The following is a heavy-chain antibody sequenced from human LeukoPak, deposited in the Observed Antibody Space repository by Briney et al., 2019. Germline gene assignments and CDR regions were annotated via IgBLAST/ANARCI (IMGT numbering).Heavy chain of an antibody. CDR1: GDSISTYY. CDR3: ARRAINSVMFDY. D-gene: IGHD3-16*01. J-gene: IGHJ4*02. Sequence: SETLSLTCTVSGDSISTYYWSWIRQPPGKGLEWIGYIHYSGSTNYNPSLRSRVTISVDTSKNQFSLKLSSATAADTAVYFCARRAINSVMFDYWGQGTLVTVSS. CDR2: IHYSGST. V-gene: IGHV4-59*08.